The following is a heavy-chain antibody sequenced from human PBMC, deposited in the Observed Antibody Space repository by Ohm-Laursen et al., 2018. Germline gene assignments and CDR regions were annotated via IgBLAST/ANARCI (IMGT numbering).Heavy chain of an antibody. CDR2: ISVRGTTI. J-gene: IGHJ4*02. D-gene: IGHD5-18*01. Sequence: SLRLSCAAFGFTFSSYAMSWVRQAPGKGLEWVSYISVRGTTIYYADSVKGRFTIFRDNAKNSLYLQMNSLRAEDTAVYYCARGYKADGYWGQGTLVTVSS. CDR1: GFTFSSYA. V-gene: IGHV3-11*01. CDR3: ARGYKADGY.